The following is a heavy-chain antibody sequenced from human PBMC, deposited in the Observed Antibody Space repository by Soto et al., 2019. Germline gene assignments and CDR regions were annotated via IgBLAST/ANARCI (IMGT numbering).Heavy chain of an antibody. D-gene: IGHD6-25*01. V-gene: IGHV3-15*01. CDR3: TTSALGARRAFDI. Sequence: EVQLVESGGGLVKPGGSLRLSCAASGFTFSNAWMSWVRQAPGKGLEWVGRIKSKTDGGTTDYAAPVKGRCTISRDESKNTLYLQMNSLKTEDTAVYYCTTSALGARRAFDIWGQGTMVTVSS. CDR1: GFTFSNAW. CDR2: IKSKTDGGTT. J-gene: IGHJ3*02.